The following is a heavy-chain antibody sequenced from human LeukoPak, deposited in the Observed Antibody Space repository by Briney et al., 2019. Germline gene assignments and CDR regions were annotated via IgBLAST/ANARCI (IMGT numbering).Heavy chain of an antibody. CDR3: ARDPGKGGWYSSAFDI. CDR1: GGSISSSSYY. CDR2: IYYSGST. J-gene: IGHJ3*02. D-gene: IGHD6-19*01. Sequence: PSETLSLTCTVSGGSISSSSYYWGWIRQPPGKGLERIGSIYYSGSTYYNPSLKSRVTISVDTSKNQFSLKLSSVTAADTAVYYCARDPGKGGWYSSAFDIWGQGTMVTVSS. V-gene: IGHV4-39*07.